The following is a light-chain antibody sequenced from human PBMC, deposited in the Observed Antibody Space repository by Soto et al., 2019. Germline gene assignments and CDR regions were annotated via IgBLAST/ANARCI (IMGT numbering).Light chain of an antibody. Sequence: QSVLTQPPSVSGTPGQRVTISCSGGISNIATNYVHWFQQLPGTAPKVLSNRDNQRPSGVPDRFSGSKSGTSASLAISGLRSADDAEYYVAAWDDTVRSYVFGTGTKLTVL. J-gene: IGLJ1*01. V-gene: IGLV1-47*01. CDR2: RDN. CDR3: AAWDDTVRSYV. CDR1: ISNIATNY.